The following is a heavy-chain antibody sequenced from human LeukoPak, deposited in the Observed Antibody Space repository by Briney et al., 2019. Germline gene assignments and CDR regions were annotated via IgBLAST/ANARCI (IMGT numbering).Heavy chain of an antibody. J-gene: IGHJ5*02. D-gene: IGHD3-16*01. CDR2: IYYSGST. CDR3: ARGSLGRRDNWFDP. V-gene: IGHV4-59*01. Sequence: PSETLSLTCTVSGGSISSYYWSWIRQPPGKGLECIGYIYYSGSTNYNPSLKSRVPISVDTSKNQFSLKLSSVTAADTAVYYCARGSLGRRDNWFDPWGQGTLVTVSS. CDR1: GGSISSYY.